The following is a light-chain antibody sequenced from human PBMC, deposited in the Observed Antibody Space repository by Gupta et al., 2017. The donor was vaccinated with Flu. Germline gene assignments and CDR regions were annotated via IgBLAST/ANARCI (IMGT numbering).Light chain of an antibody. CDR1: SGPVSTTNY. CDR2: TTN. Sequence: QTVVTQEPSFSVSPGGTVTPTCGLDSGPVSTTNYPSWYQQTPGQAPRTLIYTTNIRSSGVPDRFSGSILGNKAALTITGAQADDESDYYCVVYMSSGIWVFGGGTKLTVL. V-gene: IGLV8-61*01. J-gene: IGLJ3*02. CDR3: VVYMSSGIWV.